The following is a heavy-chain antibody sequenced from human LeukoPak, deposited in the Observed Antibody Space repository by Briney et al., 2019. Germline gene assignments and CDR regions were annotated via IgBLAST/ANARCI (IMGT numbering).Heavy chain of an antibody. Sequence: PGGSLRLSCAASGFIFSDFTMTWVRQPPGKGPEWVSAIGGRGGSTYYADSLGGRFTISRDNSKDMVYLQMNSLKVEDTATYYCGKEGGAWGQGTKVTVS. CDR3: GKEGGA. CDR2: IGGRGGST. J-gene: IGHJ5*02. D-gene: IGHD3-16*01. V-gene: IGHV3-23*01. CDR1: GFIFSDFT.